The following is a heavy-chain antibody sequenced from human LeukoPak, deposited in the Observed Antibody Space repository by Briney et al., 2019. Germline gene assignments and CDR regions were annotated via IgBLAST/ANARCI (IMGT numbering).Heavy chain of an antibody. V-gene: IGHV3-30*02. CDR3: VKDGEWTFDV. CDR2: IGQDGTTK. CDR1: GFSFSNSG. D-gene: IGHD3-3*01. J-gene: IGHJ3*01. Sequence: PGGSLRLSCAASGFSFSNSGMHWVRQAPGKGLEWVAFIGQDGTTKYYVDSVKGRFTIPGDNPKKMAYLQMNNLRAEDTAIYYSVKDGEWTFDVWGQGTMVTVS.